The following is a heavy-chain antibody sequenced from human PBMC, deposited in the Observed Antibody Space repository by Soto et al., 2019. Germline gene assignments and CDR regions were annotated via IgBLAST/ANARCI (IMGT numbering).Heavy chain of an antibody. J-gene: IGHJ6*02. V-gene: IGHV3-48*02. CDR1: GFTVSSNY. CDR2: ISSSSSTI. Sequence: GGSLRLSCAASGFTVSSNYMNWVRQAPGKGLEWVSYISSSSSTIYYADSVKGRFTISRDNAKNSLYLQMNSLRDEDTAVYYCARDWILWFGERVYYYGMDVWGQGTTVTFS. CDR3: ARDWILWFGERVYYYGMDV. D-gene: IGHD3-10*01.